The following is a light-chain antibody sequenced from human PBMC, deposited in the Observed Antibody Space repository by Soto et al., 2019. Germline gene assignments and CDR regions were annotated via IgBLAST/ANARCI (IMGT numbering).Light chain of an antibody. J-gene: IGKJ3*01. Sequence: ELVLTQSPGTLSLSPGERATLSCSASQSVSSSYLAWYQQRPGQAPRLLIFGASYTATGIPDRFSGSGSGTDFTLTISRLEPEDFAGYYCQQNRSSPPEFSCGPGTKVDSK. CDR1: QSVSSSY. V-gene: IGKV3-20*01. CDR2: GAS. CDR3: QQNRSSPPEFS.